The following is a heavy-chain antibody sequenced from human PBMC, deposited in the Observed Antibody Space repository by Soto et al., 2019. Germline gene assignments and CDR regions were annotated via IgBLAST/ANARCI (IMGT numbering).Heavy chain of an antibody. CDR2: INPNSGGT. CDR1: GYTFTGYY. V-gene: IGHV1-2*04. D-gene: IGHD1-1*01. CDR3: ARDSVLNLNQDNGPYYGMDV. J-gene: IGHJ6*02. Sequence: GASVKVSCKASGYTFTGYYMHWVRQAPGQGLEWMGWINPNSGGTNYAQKFQGWVTMTRDTSISTAYMELSRLRSDDTAVYYCARDSVLNLNQDNGPYYGMDVWGQGTTVTVSS.